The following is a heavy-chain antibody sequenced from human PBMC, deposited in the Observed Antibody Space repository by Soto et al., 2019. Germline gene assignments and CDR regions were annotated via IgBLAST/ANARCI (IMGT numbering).Heavy chain of an antibody. CDR1: GFTFSSYA. J-gene: IGHJ5*02. V-gene: IGHV3-30-3*01. D-gene: IGHD3-9*01. CDR3: ARGGDYFDWLHNWFDP. Sequence: QVQLVESGGGVVQPGRSLRLSCAASGFTFSSYAMHWVRQAPGKGLEWVAVISYDGSNKYYADSVKGRFTISRDNSKNTLYLKMNSLRAEDTAVYYCARGGDYFDWLHNWFDPWGQGTLVTVS. CDR2: ISYDGSNK.